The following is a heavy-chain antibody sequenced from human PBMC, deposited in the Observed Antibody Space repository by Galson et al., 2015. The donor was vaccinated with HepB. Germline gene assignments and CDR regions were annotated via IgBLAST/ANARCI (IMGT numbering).Heavy chain of an antibody. V-gene: IGHV3-72*01. CDR3: ARGGLFGTWRAFDI. CDR2: IRNKANSFTT. Sequence: SLRLSCATSGFTFNDYYMDWVRQTPGKGLEWVARIRNKANSFTTEYAASVKGRFTISRGDSENSLYLQMSSLKTEDTAVYYCARGGLFGTWRAFDIWGQGTMVTVSS. CDR1: GFTFNDYY. J-gene: IGHJ3*02. D-gene: IGHD3-10*01.